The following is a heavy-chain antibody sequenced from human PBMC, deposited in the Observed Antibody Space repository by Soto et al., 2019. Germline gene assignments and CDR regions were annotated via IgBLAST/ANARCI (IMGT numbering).Heavy chain of an antibody. D-gene: IGHD2-21*01. Sequence: PVVSLRLSCAASGFTFSRYGIHWVRQAPGKGLEWVALISYDGSEKYYADSVKGRFSISRDNSRNTLYLQMNSLRVDDTAVYYCAKDALAPRIVVVAATAANLQHWGKGNLVIVYS. CDR3: AKDALAPRIVVVAATAANLQH. J-gene: IGHJ1*01. V-gene: IGHV3-30*18. CDR2: ISYDGSEK. CDR1: GFTFSRYG.